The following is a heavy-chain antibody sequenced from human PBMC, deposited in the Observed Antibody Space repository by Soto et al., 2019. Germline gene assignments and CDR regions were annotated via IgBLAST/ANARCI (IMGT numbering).Heavy chain of an antibody. J-gene: IGHJ6*02. CDR1: GYSLSSYD. CDR2: MNPNSGNT. Sequence: XSVKGSCKAAGYSLSSYDINWGRQATGQGLEWMGWMNPNSGNTGYAQKFQGRVTMTRNTSISTAYMELSSLRSEDTAVYYCARRDSSSVVYGMDVWGQGTTVTVSS. CDR3: ARRDSSSVVYGMDV. V-gene: IGHV1-8*02. D-gene: IGHD3-22*01.